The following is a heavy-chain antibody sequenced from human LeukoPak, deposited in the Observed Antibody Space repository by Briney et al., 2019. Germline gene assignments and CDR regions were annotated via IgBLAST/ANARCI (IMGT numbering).Heavy chain of an antibody. Sequence: GGSLRLSCAASGFTFSSSAMSWVRQAPGKGLEWVSTISGSGGRTYYADSVKGRFTISRDISKNTLHLQMGSLRPEDMAVYYCARVDSGSACASWGQGILVTVSS. D-gene: IGHD6-19*01. CDR2: ISGSGGRT. V-gene: IGHV3-23*01. J-gene: IGHJ1*01. CDR1: GFTFSSSA. CDR3: ARVDSGSACAS.